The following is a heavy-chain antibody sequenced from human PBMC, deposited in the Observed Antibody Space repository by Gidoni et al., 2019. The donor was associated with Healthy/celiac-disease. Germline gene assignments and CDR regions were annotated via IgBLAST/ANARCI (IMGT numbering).Heavy chain of an antibody. Sequence: QVQLVESGGGVVQPGRSLRLSCAASGFTFSSYGMHWVRQAPGKGLEWVAVIWYDGSNKYYADSVKGRFTISRDNSKITLYLQMNSLRAEDTAVYYCARDTRYSSSWGGGRYYYGMDVWGQGTTVTVSS. D-gene: IGHD6-13*01. J-gene: IGHJ6*02. CDR2: IWYDGSNK. CDR3: ARDTRYSSSWGGGRYYYGMDV. V-gene: IGHV3-33*01. CDR1: GFTFSSYG.